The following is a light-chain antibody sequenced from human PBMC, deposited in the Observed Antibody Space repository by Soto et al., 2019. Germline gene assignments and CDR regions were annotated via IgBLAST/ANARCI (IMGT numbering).Light chain of an antibody. J-gene: IGKJ3*01. Sequence: DTQMTQSPSSLSASVGDRVIITCRASLGISNDLAWFQQKPGKAPKSLIYAASSLHSGVPSRFSGSGSGTDFTLTISSLQPEDFATYYCQQYYVYPFTFGPGTKVDIK. CDR3: QQYYVYPFT. CDR2: AAS. V-gene: IGKV1-16*01. CDR1: LGISND.